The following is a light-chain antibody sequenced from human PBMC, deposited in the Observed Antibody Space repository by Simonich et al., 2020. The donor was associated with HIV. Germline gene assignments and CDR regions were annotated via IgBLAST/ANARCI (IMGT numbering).Light chain of an antibody. Sequence: EIVMTQSPATLSVSPGERATLSCRASQSVSSNLAWYQQKPGQAPRLLIYGASTRATGIPARVSCSGSGTEFTLTISSMQSEDFAVYYCQQYNLVLTFGGGTKVEIK. CDR2: GAS. J-gene: IGKJ4*01. CDR1: QSVSSN. CDR3: QQYNLVLT. V-gene: IGKV3-15*01.